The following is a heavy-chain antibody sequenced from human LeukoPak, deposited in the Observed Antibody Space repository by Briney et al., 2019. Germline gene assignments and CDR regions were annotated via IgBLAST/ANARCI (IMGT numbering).Heavy chain of an antibody. CDR1: GFTFSSYW. CDR2: IKQDGSEK. V-gene: IGHV3-7*01. Sequence: GGSLRLSCAASGFTFSSYWMSWVRQAPGKGREWVANIKQDGSEKNYVDSVKGRFTISRDNAKNSLYLQMNSLRAEDTAVYYCAKDRGGGHCSGGSCYYFDHWGQGSLVTVSS. J-gene: IGHJ4*02. CDR3: AKDRGGGHCSGGSCYYFDH. D-gene: IGHD2-15*01.